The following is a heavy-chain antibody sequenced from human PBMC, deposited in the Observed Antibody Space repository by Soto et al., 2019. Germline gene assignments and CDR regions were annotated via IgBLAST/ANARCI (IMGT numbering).Heavy chain of an antibody. J-gene: IGHJ3*02. CDR2: ISTSGST. CDR3: ARVAWPDAFDI. D-gene: IGHD2-15*01. V-gene: IGHV4-4*07. Sequence: PSETLSLTCTVSGGSISSYYGSWIRQPAGNALEWIGRISTSGSTKYNPSLKSRVTMSVDTSKNQFSLKLSSVTAADTAVYYCARVAWPDAFDIWGQGPMVTVS. CDR1: GGSISSYY.